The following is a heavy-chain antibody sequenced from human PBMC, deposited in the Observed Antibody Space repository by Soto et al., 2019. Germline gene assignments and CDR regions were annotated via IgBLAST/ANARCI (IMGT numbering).Heavy chain of an antibody. Sequence: TLSLTCTVSGGSISSGGYYWSWIRQHPGKGLEWIGYIYYSGSTYYNPSLKSRVTISVDTSKNQFSLKLSSVTAADTAVYYCAGGGTDDSSGYWDDYWGQGTLVTVSS. D-gene: IGHD3-22*01. CDR2: IYYSGST. CDR1: GGSISSGGYY. J-gene: IGHJ4*02. CDR3: AGGGTDDSSGYWDDY. V-gene: IGHV4-31*03.